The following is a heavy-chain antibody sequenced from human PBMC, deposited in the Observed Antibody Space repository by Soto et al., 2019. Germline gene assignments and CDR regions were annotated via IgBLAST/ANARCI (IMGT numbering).Heavy chain of an antibody. V-gene: IGHV3-49*01. J-gene: IGHJ3*02. Sequence: EVRLVESGGGLVQPGRSLRLSCTASGFTLSDYPMSWFRQAPGKGLEWVAYIRTAAYGGTTEYTASVKDRFTISRDDSEGIASRQSNSLKTEDTAMYYCGRAGRLSGDSFDIWGQGTLVTVSS. D-gene: IGHD1-1*01. CDR1: GFTLSDYP. CDR3: GRAGRLSGDSFDI. CDR2: IRTAAYGGTT.